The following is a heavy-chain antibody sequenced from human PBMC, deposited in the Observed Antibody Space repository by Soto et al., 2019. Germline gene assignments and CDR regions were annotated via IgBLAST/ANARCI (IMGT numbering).Heavy chain of an antibody. V-gene: IGHV4-39*01. CDR1: GGSISSSSYY. CDR2: IYYSGST. J-gene: IGHJ5*02. CDR3: ARTRYCSGGSCYSGWFDP. D-gene: IGHD2-15*01. Sequence: QLQLQESGPGLVKPSETLSLTCTVSGGSISSSSYYWGWIRQPPGKGLEWIGSIYYSGSTYYNPSLKSRVTISVDTSKNQFSLKLSSVTAADTAVYYCARTRYCSGGSCYSGWFDPWGQGTLVTVSS.